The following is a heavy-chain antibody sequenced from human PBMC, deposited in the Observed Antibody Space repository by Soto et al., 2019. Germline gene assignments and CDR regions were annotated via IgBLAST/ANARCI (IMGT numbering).Heavy chain of an antibody. D-gene: IGHD4-17*01. J-gene: IGHJ4*02. CDR1: GFSLSTSGVG. CDR3: AHSSTWTTWDYFDY. V-gene: IGHV2-5*02. CDR2: IYWDDAK. Sequence: QITLKESGPTLVKPTQTLTLTCTFSGFSLSTSGVGVGWIRQPPGKALEWLALIYWDDAKRYSPSLKSRLTITKHTSKNQGGLTMTIMDPVDTATYYCAHSSTWTTWDYFDYWGQGTLVTVSS.